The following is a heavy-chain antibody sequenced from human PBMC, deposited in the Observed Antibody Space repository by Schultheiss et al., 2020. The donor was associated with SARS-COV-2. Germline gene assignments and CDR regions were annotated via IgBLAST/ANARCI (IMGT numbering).Heavy chain of an antibody. CDR3: ARDVWATVTTGFDY. V-gene: IGHV3-NL1*01. CDR2: IFDDGEST. J-gene: IGHJ4*02. D-gene: IGHD4-17*01. Sequence: GGSLRLSCAASGFTFSTYGMTWVRQPPGKGLEWVSTIFDDGESTHYADSVQGRFTVSRDNSKNTLYLQMNSLRAEDTAVYYCARDVWATVTTGFDYWGQGTLVTVSS. CDR1: GFTFSTYG.